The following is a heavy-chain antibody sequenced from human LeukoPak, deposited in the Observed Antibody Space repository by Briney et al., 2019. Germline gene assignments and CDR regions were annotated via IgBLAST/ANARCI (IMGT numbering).Heavy chain of an antibody. J-gene: IGHJ4*02. D-gene: IGHD4-11*01. CDR2: IYTSGST. Sequence: SETLSLTCTVSGGSISSGSYYWSWIRQPAGKGLEWIGRIYTSGSTNYNPSLKSRVTISVDKSKNQFSLKLSSVTAADTAVYYCARATIVTPGDKFDYWGQGTLVTVSS. V-gene: IGHV4-61*02. CDR3: ARATIVTPGDKFDY. CDR1: GGSISSGSYY.